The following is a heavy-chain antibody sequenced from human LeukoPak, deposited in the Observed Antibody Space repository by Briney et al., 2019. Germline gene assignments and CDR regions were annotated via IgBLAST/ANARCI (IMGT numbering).Heavy chain of an antibody. D-gene: IGHD3-10*01. J-gene: IGHJ4*02. CDR3: AGMVRGKIDY. CDR2: IKLDGSEK. Sequence: GGSLRLSCAASEFTFSNYALHWVRQAPGKGLEWVANIKLDGSEKYYVDSVKGRFTISRDNAKNSLYLQMNSLRAEDTAVYYCAGMVRGKIDYWGQGTLVTVSS. CDR1: EFTFSNYA. V-gene: IGHV3-7*03.